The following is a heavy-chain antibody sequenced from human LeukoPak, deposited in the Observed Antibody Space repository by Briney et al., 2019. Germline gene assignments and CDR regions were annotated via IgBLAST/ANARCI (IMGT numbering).Heavy chain of an antibody. CDR3: ARAVKYRSGPLTDLLPYYFDY. J-gene: IGHJ4*02. V-gene: IGHV1-3*03. Sequence: ASVKVSCKASGYTFTTYTINWVRQAPGQRLEWMGWINTGNGNTKYSQEFQGRVTITRDTSANTAYMELSSLRSEDMAVYYCARAVKYRSGPLTDLLPYYFDYWGQGTLVTVSS. CDR1: GYTFTTYT. D-gene: IGHD6-19*01. CDR2: INTGNGNT.